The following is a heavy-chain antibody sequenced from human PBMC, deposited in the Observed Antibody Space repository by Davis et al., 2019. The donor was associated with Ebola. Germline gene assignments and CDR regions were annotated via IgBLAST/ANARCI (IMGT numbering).Heavy chain of an antibody. J-gene: IGHJ6*03. CDR2: ISYDGSNK. Sequence: PGGSLRLSCAASGFTFSSYAMHWVRQAPGKGLEWVAVISYDGSNKYYADSVKGRFTISRDNSKNTLYLQMNSLRAEDTAVYYCARRGVDRIQLWLQVYYYYYYMDVWGKGTTVTVSS. D-gene: IGHD5-18*01. V-gene: IGHV3-30-3*01. CDR1: GFTFSSYA. CDR3: ARRGVDRIQLWLQVYYYYYYMDV.